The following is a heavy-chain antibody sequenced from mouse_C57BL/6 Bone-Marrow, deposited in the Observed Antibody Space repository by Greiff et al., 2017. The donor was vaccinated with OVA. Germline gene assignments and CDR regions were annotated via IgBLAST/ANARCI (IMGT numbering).Heavy chain of an antibody. V-gene: IGHV14-4*01. D-gene: IGHD4-1*01. CDR2: IDPENGDT. CDR3: TTLGAMDY. J-gene: IGHJ4*01. Sequence: VQLQQSGAELVRPGASVKLSCTASGFNITDDYMHWVKQRPEQGLEWIGWIDPENGDTEYASKFQGKATITADTSSNTAYLQLSSLTSEDTADYYCTTLGAMDYWGQGTSVTVSS. CDR1: GFNITDDY.